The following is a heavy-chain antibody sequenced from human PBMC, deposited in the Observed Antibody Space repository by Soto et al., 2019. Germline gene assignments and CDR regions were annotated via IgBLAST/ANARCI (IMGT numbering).Heavy chain of an antibody. Sequence: QLKLQASGPGLVTPSETLSLTCTVSGGSISSSSYYWGWIRQPPGKGLEWIGSIYSSGSTSSNPSLKRRVIVSVDTSKNQVSLKLSSVTAADTAVYYCARQDYPSSGMNCFDPWGQGTLVTVSS. CDR2: IYSSGST. V-gene: IGHV4-39*01. D-gene: IGHD2-15*01. J-gene: IGHJ5*02. CDR3: ARQDYPSSGMNCFDP. CDR1: GGSISSSSYY.